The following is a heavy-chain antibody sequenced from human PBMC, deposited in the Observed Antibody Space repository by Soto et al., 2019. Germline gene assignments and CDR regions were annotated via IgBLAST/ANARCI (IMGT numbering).Heavy chain of an antibody. CDR1: GYTFPNYG. D-gene: IGHD6-13*01. CDR3: ARLKQLVFMDV. V-gene: IGHV1-18*01. J-gene: IGHJ6*02. CDR2: ISANNGNT. Sequence: QVQLVQSGAEVRKPGASVKVSCKASGYTFPNYGIIWVRQAPGQGLEWMAWISANNGNTKYAQKFQDRVTMTTDTSTTTAYMELRSLRSDDTAVYYCARLKQLVFMDVWGQGTTVTVS.